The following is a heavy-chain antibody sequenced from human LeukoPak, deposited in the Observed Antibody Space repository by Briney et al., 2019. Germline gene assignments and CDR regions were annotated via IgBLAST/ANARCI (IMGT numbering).Heavy chain of an antibody. CDR3: ARDSGYSYGPFDY. J-gene: IGHJ4*02. CDR1: GGSISSGDYY. Sequence: SETLSLTCTVSGGSISSGDYYWSWIRQPPGKGLERIGYIYYSGSTYYNPSLKSRVTISADTSKNQFSLKLSSVTAADTAVYYCARDSGYSYGPFDYWGQGTLVTVSS. CDR2: IYYSGST. V-gene: IGHV4-30-4*01. D-gene: IGHD5-18*01.